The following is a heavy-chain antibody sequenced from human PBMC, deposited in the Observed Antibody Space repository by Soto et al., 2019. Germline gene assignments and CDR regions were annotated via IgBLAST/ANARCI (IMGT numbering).Heavy chain of an antibody. J-gene: IGHJ4*02. V-gene: IGHV4-59*01. CDR2: IYYSGST. CDR1: GGSISSYY. D-gene: IGHD3-9*01. CDR3: ARATNYDILTGYYKGVGWYFDY. Sequence: QVQLQESGPGLVKPSETLSLTCTVSGGSISSYYWSWLRQPPGKGLEWIGDIYYSGSTNYNPALKSRVPISVDTSKNQFSLKLSSVTAADTAVYYCARATNYDILTGYYKGVGWYFDYWGQGTLVTVSS.